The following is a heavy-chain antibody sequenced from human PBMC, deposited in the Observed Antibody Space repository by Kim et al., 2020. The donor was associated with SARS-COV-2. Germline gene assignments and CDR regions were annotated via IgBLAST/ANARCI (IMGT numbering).Heavy chain of an antibody. CDR3: ARVHKYYYDSSGYRDAFDI. D-gene: IGHD3-22*01. V-gene: IGHV3-53*04. CDR2: IYSGGST. J-gene: IGHJ3*02. CDR1: GFTVSSNY. Sequence: GGSLRLSCAASGFTVSSNYMSWVRQAPGKGLEWVSVIYSGGSTYYADSVKGRFTISRHNSKNTLYLQMNSLRAEDTAVYYCARVHKYYYDSSGYRDAFDIWGQGTMVTVSS.